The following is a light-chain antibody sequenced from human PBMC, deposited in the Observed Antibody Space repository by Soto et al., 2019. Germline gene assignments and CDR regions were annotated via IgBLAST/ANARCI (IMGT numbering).Light chain of an antibody. CDR2: EVS. J-gene: IGLJ2*01. CDR1: SSDAGGYNY. V-gene: IGLV2-8*01. Sequence: QSALTQPPSASGSPGQSVTISCTGTSSDAGGYNYVSWYQQHPGKAPKLMISEVSKRPSGVPDRFSGSKSGNTASLTVSGLQAEDEADYYCSSFAGNNILVFGGGTKLTVL. CDR3: SSFAGNNILV.